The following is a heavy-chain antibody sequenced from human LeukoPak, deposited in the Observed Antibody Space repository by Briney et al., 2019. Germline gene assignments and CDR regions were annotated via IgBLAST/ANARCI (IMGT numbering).Heavy chain of an antibody. V-gene: IGHV1-18*01. Sequence: ASVKVSCKASAYTFSSYGISWVRQAPGQGLEWMGWINTYNGNTNNAHNLQGRVTMTTDTSTSTAYMELSSLTSDDTAVYYCVTDPYTTRDDYNFEPQGAYWGQGTLVTVSS. D-gene: IGHD5-24*01. CDR2: INTYNGNT. CDR3: VTDPYTTRDDYNFEPQGAY. J-gene: IGHJ4*02. CDR1: AYTFSSYG.